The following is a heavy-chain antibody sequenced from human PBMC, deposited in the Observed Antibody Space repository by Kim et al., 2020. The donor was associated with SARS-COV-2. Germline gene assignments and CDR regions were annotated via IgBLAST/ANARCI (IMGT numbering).Heavy chain of an antibody. V-gene: IGHV3-74*03. Sequence: GGSLRLSCAASGFTFSTYWMHWVRQAPGKGLVWVSRINGDGSSTMSADSVKGRFTISRDNTKNTLYLQLDTLRAEDTAVYFCARTRAAAPNLRDSWGQGT. CDR1: GFTFSTYW. J-gene: IGHJ4*02. D-gene: IGHD6-13*01. CDR2: INGDGSST. CDR3: ARTRAAAPNLRDS.